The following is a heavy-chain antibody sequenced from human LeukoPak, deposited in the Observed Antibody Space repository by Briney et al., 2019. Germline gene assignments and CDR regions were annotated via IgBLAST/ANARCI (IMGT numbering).Heavy chain of an antibody. Sequence: GGSLRLSCAASGLTFSSYSMNWVRKAPGKGLEWFSSISISSSYIYYADSVKGRFTISRDNAKNSLYLQMNSLKTADTAVYYCTRGYCSSTSCQMNRLRYDAFDIWGQGTMVTVSS. CDR3: TRGYCSSTSCQMNRLRYDAFDI. CDR2: ISISSSYI. J-gene: IGHJ3*02. CDR1: GLTFSSYS. D-gene: IGHD2-2*01. V-gene: IGHV3-21*03.